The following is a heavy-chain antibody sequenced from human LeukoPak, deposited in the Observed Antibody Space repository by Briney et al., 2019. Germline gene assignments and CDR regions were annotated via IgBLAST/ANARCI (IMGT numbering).Heavy chain of an antibody. CDR2: ITGSGGIT. CDR3: AKWGDYDVLTGYYVSDY. CDR1: GFTFSNYA. J-gene: IGHJ4*02. Sequence: GASLRLSCAASGFTFSNYAMSWVRQAPGKGLEWVSAITGSGGITYYADSVKGRFTISRDNSKNTVFLQMDSLRAEDTAVYYCAKWGDYDVLTGYYVSDYWGQGTLVTVSS. V-gene: IGHV3-23*01. D-gene: IGHD3-9*01.